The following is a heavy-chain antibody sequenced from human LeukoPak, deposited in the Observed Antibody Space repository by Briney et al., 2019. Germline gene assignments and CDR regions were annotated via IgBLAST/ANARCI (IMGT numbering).Heavy chain of an antibody. D-gene: IGHD6-6*01. Sequence: SETLSLTCTVSGGSISSGDYYWSWIRQPPGKGLEWIGYIYYNGSTYYNPSLKSRVTISVDTSKNQFSLKLRSVTAADTAVYYCAREFSSSKIYYYYHMDVWGKGTTVTVSS. CDR2: IYYNGST. CDR1: GGSISSGDYY. CDR3: AREFSSSKIYYYYHMDV. J-gene: IGHJ6*03. V-gene: IGHV4-30-4*02.